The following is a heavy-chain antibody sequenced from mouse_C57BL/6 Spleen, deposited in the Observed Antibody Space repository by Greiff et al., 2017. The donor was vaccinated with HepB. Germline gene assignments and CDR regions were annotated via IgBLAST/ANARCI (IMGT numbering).Heavy chain of an antibody. CDR1: GYTFTSYG. J-gene: IGHJ2*01. V-gene: IGHV1-81*01. CDR3: ARSDWYFDY. Sequence: QVQLQQPGAELVMPGASVKLSCKASGYTFTSYGISWVKQRTGQGLEWIGEIYPRSGNTYYNEKFKGKATLTADKSSSTAYMELRSLTSEDSAVYFCARSDWYFDYWGQGTTLTVSS. D-gene: IGHD4-1*01. CDR2: IYPRSGNT.